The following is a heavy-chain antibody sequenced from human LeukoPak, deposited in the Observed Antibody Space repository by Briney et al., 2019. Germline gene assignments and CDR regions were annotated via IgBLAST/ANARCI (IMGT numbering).Heavy chain of an antibody. D-gene: IGHD1-26*01. CDR2: ISYDGSNK. CDR1: GFTFSSYG. Sequence: PGGSLRLSCAASGFTFSSYGMHWVRQAPGKGLEWVAVISYDGSNKYYADSVKGRFTIFRDNSKNTLYLQMNSLRAEDTAVYYCAKEEWELLSYWGQGTLVTVSS. V-gene: IGHV3-30*18. J-gene: IGHJ4*02. CDR3: AKEEWELLSY.